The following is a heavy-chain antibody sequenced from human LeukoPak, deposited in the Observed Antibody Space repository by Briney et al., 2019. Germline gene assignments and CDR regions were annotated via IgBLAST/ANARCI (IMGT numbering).Heavy chain of an antibody. CDR1: GFTFSTTG. V-gene: IGHV3-48*02. D-gene: IGHD2-15*01. Sequence: GGSLRLSCVTSGFTFSTTGMTWVRQAPGKGLEWLSYISNSGYTISYADSVKGRFTISRDNAKNSLYLQMNSLRDEDTAVYYCARVGYCSGGSCYNWGQGTLVTVSS. J-gene: IGHJ4*02. CDR2: ISNSGYTI. CDR3: ARVGYCSGGSCYN.